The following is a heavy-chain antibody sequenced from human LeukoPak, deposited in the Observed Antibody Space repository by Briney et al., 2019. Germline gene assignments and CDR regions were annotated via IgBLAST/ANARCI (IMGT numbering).Heavy chain of an antibody. Sequence: GGSLRLSCAASGFTFSSYKMNWVRQAPGKGLEWVSSILMSSSYIYYADAVKGRFTISRDNAKNSLYLQMNRLSADDTAVYYCARGPSSGYDYFDYWGQGTLVTVSS. J-gene: IGHJ4*02. CDR2: ILMSSSYI. CDR3: ARGPSSGYDYFDY. V-gene: IGHV3-21*01. D-gene: IGHD6-19*01. CDR1: GFTFSSYK.